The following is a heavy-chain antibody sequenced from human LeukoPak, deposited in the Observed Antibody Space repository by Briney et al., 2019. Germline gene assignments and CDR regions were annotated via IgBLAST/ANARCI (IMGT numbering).Heavy chain of an antibody. D-gene: IGHD2-15*01. J-gene: IGHJ4*02. V-gene: IGHV4-39*01. CDR1: GGSISSSSYY. CDR3: ATYCSGGSCYGSFDY. Sequence: KPSETLSLTCTVSGGSISSSSYYWGWIRQPPGKGLEWIGSIYYSGSTYYNPSLKSRVTISVDTSKDQFSLKLSSVTAADTAVYYCATYCSGGSCYGSFDYWGQGTLVTVSS. CDR2: IYYSGST.